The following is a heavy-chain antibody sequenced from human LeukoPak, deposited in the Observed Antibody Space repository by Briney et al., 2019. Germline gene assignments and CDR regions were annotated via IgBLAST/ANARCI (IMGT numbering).Heavy chain of an antibody. Sequence: ASVKLSCKASGYIFTSYYLHWVRQAPGQGLESMGIINPSSGSTSYAQKFQDRVKMTRDTSRSTVYMELSSLRSEDTAVYYCAIGYNWNDGLDFWGQGALVTVSS. V-gene: IGHV1-46*01. D-gene: IGHD1-1*01. J-gene: IGHJ4*02. CDR3: AIGYNWNDGLDF. CDR2: INPSSGST. CDR1: GYIFTSYY.